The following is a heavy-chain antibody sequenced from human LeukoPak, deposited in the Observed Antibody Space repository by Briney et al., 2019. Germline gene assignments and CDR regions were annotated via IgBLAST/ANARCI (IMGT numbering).Heavy chain of an antibody. CDR1: GGSISSYY. CDR2: IYYSGST. D-gene: IGHD5-12*01. J-gene: IGHJ6*02. V-gene: IGHV4-59*01. CDR3: ARGATMWRGYYYGMDV. Sequence: PSETLSLTCTVSGGSISSYYWSWIRQPPGKGLEWIGYIYYSGSTNYNPSLKSRVTISVDTSKNQFSLKLRSVTAADTAVYYCARGATMWRGYYYGMDVWGQGTTVTVSS.